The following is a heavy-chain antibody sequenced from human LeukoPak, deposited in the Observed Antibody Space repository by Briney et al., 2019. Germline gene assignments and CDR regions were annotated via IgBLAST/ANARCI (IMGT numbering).Heavy chain of an antibody. J-gene: IGHJ4*02. D-gene: IGHD2-15*01. V-gene: IGHV1-69*04. Sequence: SVKVSCKASGGTFSSYAISWVRQAPGQGLEWMGRMIPILGIANYAQKFQGRVTITADKSTSTAYMELSSLRSEDTAVYYCARGDCSGGSCYSVTGYWGQGTLVTVSS. CDR3: ARGDCSGGSCYSVTGY. CDR1: GGTFSSYA. CDR2: MIPILGIA.